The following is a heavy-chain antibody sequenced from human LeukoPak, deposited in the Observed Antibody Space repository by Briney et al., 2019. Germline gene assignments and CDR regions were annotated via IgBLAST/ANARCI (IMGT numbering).Heavy chain of an antibody. J-gene: IGHJ4*02. CDR3: ANRQDYYDSSALGY. CDR2: ISGSGGST. CDR1: GFTFSSYA. D-gene: IGHD3-22*01. V-gene: IGHV3-23*01. Sequence: GRSLRLSCAASGFTFSSYAMSWVRQAPGKGLEWVSAISGSGGSTYYADSVKGRFTISRDNSKNTLYLQMNSLRAEDTAVYYCANRQDYYDSSALGYWGQGTLVTVSS.